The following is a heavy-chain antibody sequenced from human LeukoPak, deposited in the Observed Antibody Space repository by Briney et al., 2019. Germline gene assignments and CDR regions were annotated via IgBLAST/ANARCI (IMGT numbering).Heavy chain of an antibody. Sequence: PSETLSLTCTVSGGSISSYYWSWIRQPPGKGLEWIGYIYYSGSTNYNPSLKSRVTISVDTSKNQFSLTLSSVTAADTAVYYCARHAYGSGSYRPDYMDVWGKGTTVTISS. D-gene: IGHD3-10*01. CDR2: IYYSGST. V-gene: IGHV4-59*01. CDR1: GGSISSYY. J-gene: IGHJ6*03. CDR3: ARHAYGSGSYRPDYMDV.